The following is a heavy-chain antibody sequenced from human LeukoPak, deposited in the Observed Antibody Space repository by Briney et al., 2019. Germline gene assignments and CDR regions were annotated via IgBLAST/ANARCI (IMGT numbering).Heavy chain of an antibody. D-gene: IGHD7-27*01. CDR2: IIPIFGTA. J-gene: IGHJ3*02. V-gene: IGHV1-69*13. Sequence: SVKVSCKASGGTFSSYAISWVRQAPGQGLEWMGGIIPIFGTANYAQKFQGRVTITADESTSTAYMELSSLRSEDTAVYYCARGLTGTDAFDIWGQGTMVTVSS. CDR3: ARGLTGTDAFDI. CDR1: GGTFSSYA.